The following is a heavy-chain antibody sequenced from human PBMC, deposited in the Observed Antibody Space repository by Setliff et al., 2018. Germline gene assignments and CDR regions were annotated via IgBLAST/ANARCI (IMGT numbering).Heavy chain of an antibody. V-gene: IGHV4-39*01. CDR1: GGSISSSSYY. Sequence: SETLSLTCTVSGGSISSSSYYWGWIRQPPGKGLEWIGSIYYSGSTYYNPSLKSRVTISVDTSKDQFSLNLSSVTAADTAVYYCARLGGSSTSGGFYYFYYYMDVWGKGTTVTVSS. J-gene: IGHJ6*03. D-gene: IGHD2-2*01. CDR2: IYYSGST. CDR3: ARLGGSSTSGGFYYFYYYMDV.